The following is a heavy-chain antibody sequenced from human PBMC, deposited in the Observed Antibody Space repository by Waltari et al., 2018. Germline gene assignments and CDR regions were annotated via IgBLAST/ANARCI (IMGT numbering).Heavy chain of an antibody. J-gene: IGHJ6*03. V-gene: IGHV1-69*13. CDR3: ARESVLRFLEWPVRHYYYYMDV. CDR2: IIPIFGTA. Sequence: QVQLVQSGAEVKKPGSSVKVSCKASGGTFSSYAISWVRQAPGQGLAWMGRIIPIFGTANYAQKFQGRVTITADKSTSTAYMELSSLRSEDTAVYYCARESVLRFLEWPVRHYYYYMDVWGKGTTVTISS. CDR1: GGTFSSYA. D-gene: IGHD3-3*01.